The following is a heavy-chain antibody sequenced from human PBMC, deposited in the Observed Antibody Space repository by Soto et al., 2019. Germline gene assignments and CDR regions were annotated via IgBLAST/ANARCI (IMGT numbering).Heavy chain of an antibody. V-gene: IGHV3-11*01. CDR2: ISGSGSTT. CDR1: GFTFSDYY. CDR3: ARSSLTYFEF. Sequence: QVHLEESGGGLVQPGGSLRLSCTDSGFTFSDYYMSWIRQAPGKGLEWLAYISGSGSTTYYTDSVKGRFAISRDNAQTSLYLQINRLRVEDSAVYYCARSSLTYFEFWGQGTLVTVSS. J-gene: IGHJ4*02.